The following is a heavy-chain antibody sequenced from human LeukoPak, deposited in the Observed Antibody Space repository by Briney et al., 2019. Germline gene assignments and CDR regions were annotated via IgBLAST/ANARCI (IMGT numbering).Heavy chain of an antibody. J-gene: IGHJ4*02. CDR2: ISSGGST. CDR1: GFTVRSNY. D-gene: IGHD5-24*01. CDR3: SRDRMGTKSFDY. V-gene: IGHV3-66*01. Sequence: GGSLRLSCAASGFTVRSNYMSWVRQAPGKGLEWVSVISSGGSTYCADSVKGRFTISRDSSKNTLYLQMKSLRAEDTALYHCSRDRMGTKSFDYWGQGTLVTVSS.